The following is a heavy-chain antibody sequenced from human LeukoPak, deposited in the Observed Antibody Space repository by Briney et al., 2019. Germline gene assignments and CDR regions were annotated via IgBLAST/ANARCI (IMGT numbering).Heavy chain of an antibody. CDR1: GGSFSGYY. Sequence: SETLSLTCAVYGGSFSGYYWSWIRQPPGKGLEWIGEINHSGSTNYNPSLKSRVTISVDTSKSQFSLKLSSVTAADTAVYYCARGSIAAHGSDYWGQGTLVTVSS. V-gene: IGHV4-34*01. CDR3: ARGSIAAHGSDY. CDR2: INHSGST. J-gene: IGHJ4*02. D-gene: IGHD6-13*01.